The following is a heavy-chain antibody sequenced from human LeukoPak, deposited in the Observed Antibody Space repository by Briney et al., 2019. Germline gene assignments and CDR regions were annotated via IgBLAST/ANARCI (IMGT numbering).Heavy chain of an antibody. CDR2: VNHSGST. CDR3: ARGEAAAGPMDYMDV. D-gene: IGHD6-13*01. V-gene: IGHV4-34*01. J-gene: IGHJ6*03. Sequence: SETLSLTCAVYGGSFSGYYWSWIRQPPGNGLEWIGEVNHSGSTNYNPSLKSRVTMSVDTSKNQFSLKLSSVTAADTAVYYCARGEAAAGPMDYMDVWDTGATVTVSS. CDR1: GGSFSGYY.